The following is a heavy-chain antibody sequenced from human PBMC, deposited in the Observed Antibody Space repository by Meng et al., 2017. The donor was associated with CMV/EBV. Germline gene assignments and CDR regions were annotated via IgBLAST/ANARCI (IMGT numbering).Heavy chain of an antibody. J-gene: IGHJ6*02. Sequence: ASVKVSCKASGYTFTTYDINWVRRATGQGLEWMGWMNPNSGNTGYAQKFQGRVTLTRVTSISTAYMELSSLTSDDTAVYYCARTRIEVEPDGRKIKYYNYGMDVWGQGTTVTVSS. CDR2: MNPNSGNT. CDR1: GYTFTTYD. D-gene: IGHD2-2*01. V-gene: IGHV1-8*01. CDR3: ARTRIEVEPDGRKIKYYNYGMDV.